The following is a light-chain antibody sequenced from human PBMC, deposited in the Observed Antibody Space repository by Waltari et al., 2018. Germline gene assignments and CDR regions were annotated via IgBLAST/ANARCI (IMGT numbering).Light chain of an antibody. CDR3: QQRNSWPLT. CDR2: DTS. V-gene: IGKV3-11*01. Sequence: EIVLTQSPATLSLSPGERATLSCRASQSISSYLAWYQQKPGQAPGLLIYDTSNRATGIPARFSGSGSGTDFTLTISSLEPEDSAIYYCQQRNSWPLTFGGGTKVEIK. CDR1: QSISSY. J-gene: IGKJ4*01.